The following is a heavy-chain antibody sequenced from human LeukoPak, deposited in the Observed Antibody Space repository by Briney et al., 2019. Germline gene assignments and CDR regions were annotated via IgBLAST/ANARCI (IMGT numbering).Heavy chain of an antibody. CDR2: IKEDGSEK. CDR3: ATYGVVTRDYYFDY. CDR1: GFTFSNYW. Sequence: GGSLRLSCAASGFTFSNYWMSWVRQAPGKGLEWVANIKEDGSEKYYVDSVKGRFTISRDNAKNSLYLQMNSLRAEDTAVYYCATYGVVTRDYYFDYWGQGTLVTVSS. J-gene: IGHJ4*02. V-gene: IGHV3-7*03. D-gene: IGHD3-3*01.